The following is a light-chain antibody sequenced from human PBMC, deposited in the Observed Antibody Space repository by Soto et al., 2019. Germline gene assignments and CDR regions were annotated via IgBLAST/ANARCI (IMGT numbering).Light chain of an antibody. CDR2: GAS. V-gene: IGKV3-20*01. J-gene: IGKJ1*01. Sequence: DTMLTQSPGTLALSPWEGATLSCRASQSLSGRYLAWYQQKPGQAPRLLIYGASSRAAGIPDRFSGSGSGTDFTLTISRLEPEDFAVYYCQQYGSSGTFGQGTKVDIK. CDR1: QSLSGRY. CDR3: QQYGSSGT.